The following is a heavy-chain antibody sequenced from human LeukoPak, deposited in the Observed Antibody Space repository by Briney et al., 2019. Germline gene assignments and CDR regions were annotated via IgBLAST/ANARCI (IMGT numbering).Heavy chain of an antibody. Sequence: GRSLRLSCAASGFTFSSYAMHWVRQAPGKGLEWVAVISYDGSNKHYADSVKGRFTISRDNSKNTLYLQMNSLRAEDTAVFYCASPITIFGVVKVFYSGQGTLVTVSS. CDR1: GFTFSSYA. D-gene: IGHD3-3*01. CDR3: ASPITIFGVVKVFY. J-gene: IGHJ4*02. CDR2: ISYDGSNK. V-gene: IGHV3-30*01.